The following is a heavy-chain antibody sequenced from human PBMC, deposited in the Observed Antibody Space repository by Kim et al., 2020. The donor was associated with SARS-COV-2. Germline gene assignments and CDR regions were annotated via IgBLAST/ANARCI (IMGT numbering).Heavy chain of an antibody. CDR3: ATPPSEEFYDSSGYSGVGS. CDR2: ISGSGGST. Sequence: GGSLRLSCAASGFTFSSYAMSWVRQAPGKGLEWVSAISGSGGSTYYADSVKGRFTISRDNSKNTLYLQMNSLRAEDTAVYYCATPPSEEFYDSSGYSGVGSWGQGTLVTVSS. V-gene: IGHV3-23*01. J-gene: IGHJ5*01. D-gene: IGHD3-22*01. CDR1: GFTFSSYA.